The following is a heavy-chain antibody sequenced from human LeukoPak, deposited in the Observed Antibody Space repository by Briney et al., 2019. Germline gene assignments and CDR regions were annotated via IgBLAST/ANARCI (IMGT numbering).Heavy chain of an antibody. CDR3: ARVGEQIGDPYYYYGMDV. Sequence: PGGSLRLSCAASGFTFSSYSMNWLRQAPGKVLEWISSISISSSYIYYTDSVKGRFTISRDNAKNSLYLQMNSLRAEDTAVYYCARVGEQIGDPYYYYGMDVWGQGTTVTVSS. D-gene: IGHD3-10*01. CDR2: ISISSSYI. CDR1: GFTFSSYS. V-gene: IGHV3-21*01. J-gene: IGHJ6*02.